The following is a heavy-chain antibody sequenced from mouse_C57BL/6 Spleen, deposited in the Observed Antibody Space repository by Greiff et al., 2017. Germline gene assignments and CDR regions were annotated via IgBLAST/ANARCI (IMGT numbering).Heavy chain of an antibody. Sequence: QVQLQQSGPELVKPGASVKISCKASGYAFSSSWMNWVKQRPGKGLEWIGRIYPGDGDTNYNGKFKGKATLTADKSSSTAYMQLSSLTSEDSAVYFCARGGFITTVVADYGGQGTTLTVSS. V-gene: IGHV1-82*01. CDR3: ARGGFITTVVADY. D-gene: IGHD1-1*01. J-gene: IGHJ2*01. CDR1: GYAFSSSW. CDR2: IYPGDGDT.